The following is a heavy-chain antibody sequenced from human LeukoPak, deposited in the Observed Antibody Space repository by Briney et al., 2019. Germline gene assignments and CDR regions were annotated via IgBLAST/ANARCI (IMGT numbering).Heavy chain of an antibody. Sequence: GRSLRLSCAASGFTFSSYGMHWVRQAPGKGLEWVAVISYDGSNKYYADSVKGRFTISRDNSKNTLYLQMNSLRAEDTAVYYCAKGGNYDFWSGPLGTDPWGQGTLVTVSS. CDR1: GFTFSSYG. CDR3: AKGGNYDFWSGPLGTDP. V-gene: IGHV3-30*18. J-gene: IGHJ5*02. CDR2: ISYDGSNK. D-gene: IGHD3-3*01.